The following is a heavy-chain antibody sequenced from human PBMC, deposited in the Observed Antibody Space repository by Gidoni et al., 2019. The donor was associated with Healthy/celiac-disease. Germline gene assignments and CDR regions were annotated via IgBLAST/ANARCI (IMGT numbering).Heavy chain of an antibody. Sequence: EVQLVESGGGLVKPGGSLSLSCAASGFTFSSYSMNWVRQAPGKGLEWVSSISSSSSYIYYADSVKGRFTISRDNAKNSLYLQMNSLRAEDTAVYYCARDQYYYGMDVWGQGTTVTVSS. J-gene: IGHJ6*02. CDR2: ISSSSSYI. CDR3: ARDQYYYGMDV. CDR1: GFTFSSYS. V-gene: IGHV3-21*01.